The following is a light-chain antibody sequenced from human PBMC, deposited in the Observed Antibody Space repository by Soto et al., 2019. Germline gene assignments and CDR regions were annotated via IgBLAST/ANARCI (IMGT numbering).Light chain of an antibody. CDR2: DAS. Sequence: EIVLTQSPATLSLSPGERATLSCRASQSVSSYLAWYQQKPGQAPGLLIYDASNRATGIPARFSGSGSGTDFTLTISSLEPEDFVVYYCQQRSNWPPNTFGQGTKLEIK. V-gene: IGKV3-11*01. CDR3: QQRSNWPPNT. CDR1: QSVSSY. J-gene: IGKJ2*01.